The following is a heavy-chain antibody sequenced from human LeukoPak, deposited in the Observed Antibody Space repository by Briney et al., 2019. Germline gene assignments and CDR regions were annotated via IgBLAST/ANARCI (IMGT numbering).Heavy chain of an antibody. Sequence: SETLSLTCTVSGGSISSGGYYWSWIRQHPGKGLEWIGYIYYSGSTYYNPSLKSRVTISVDTSKNQFSLKLSSVTAADTAVYYCARDEVVVVPAAMGDTYYYYGMDVWGQGTTVTVSS. CDR1: GGSISSGGYY. CDR3: ARDEVVVVPAAMGDTYYYYGMDV. J-gene: IGHJ6*02. D-gene: IGHD2-2*01. V-gene: IGHV4-31*03. CDR2: IYYSGST.